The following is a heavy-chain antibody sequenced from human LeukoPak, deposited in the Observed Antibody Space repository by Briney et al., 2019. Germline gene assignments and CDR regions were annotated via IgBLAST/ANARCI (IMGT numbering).Heavy chain of an antibody. CDR3: ARGGVVVITAPFDY. V-gene: IGHV4-34*01. J-gene: IGHJ4*02. CDR2: INHSGST. D-gene: IGHD3-22*01. CDR1: GGSFSGYY. Sequence: PSETLSLTCAVYGGSFSGYYWSWIRQPPGKGLEWIGEINHSGSTNYNPSLKSRVTISVDTSKNQFSLKLSSVTAADTAVYYCARGGVVVITAPFDYWGQGTLVTVPS.